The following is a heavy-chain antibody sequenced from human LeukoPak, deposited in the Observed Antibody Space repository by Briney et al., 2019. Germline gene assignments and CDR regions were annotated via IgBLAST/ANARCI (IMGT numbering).Heavy chain of an antibody. V-gene: IGHV4-34*01. CDR1: GGFFSGYF. Sequence: SETLSLTRAVCGGFFSGYFWSWIRQPPGKGLEWIGEINHSGNIRYNPSLMSRVTDSVDTSKNQVSLKLRSVTAADTAIYYCARAADYLGSGSQLGYWGQGILVTVSS. D-gene: IGHD3-10*01. J-gene: IGHJ4*02. CDR2: INHSGNI. CDR3: ARAADYLGSGSQLGY.